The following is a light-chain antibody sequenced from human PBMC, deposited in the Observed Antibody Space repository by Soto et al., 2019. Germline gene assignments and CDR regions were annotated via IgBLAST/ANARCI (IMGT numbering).Light chain of an antibody. Sequence: DIQMTHSPSSLSASVVDRFTVTCLASQNIDIYLHWYQQKPGTAPKLLIYGASSLQSGVPSRFSGSGSGTDFTLTIRSLQPEDFATYYCQQTSNTPQTFGGGTKVDIK. CDR2: GAS. J-gene: IGKJ4*01. CDR3: QQTSNTPQT. CDR1: QNIDIY. V-gene: IGKV1-39*01.